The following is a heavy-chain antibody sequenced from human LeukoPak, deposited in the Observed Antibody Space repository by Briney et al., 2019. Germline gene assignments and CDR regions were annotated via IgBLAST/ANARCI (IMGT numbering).Heavy chain of an antibody. Sequence: GGSLRLSWAASGFTFSNYAISCVRQAPGKGLEWVSAISGSGYNTYYADSVKGRFTISRDNSKNTLYLQMHSLRAEDTAVYYRARAMSTFWGVRNYFDSWGQGTLVTVSS. CDR1: GFTFSNYA. V-gene: IGHV3-23*01. CDR3: ARAMSTFWGVRNYFDS. D-gene: IGHD3-16*01. J-gene: IGHJ4*02. CDR2: ISGSGYNT.